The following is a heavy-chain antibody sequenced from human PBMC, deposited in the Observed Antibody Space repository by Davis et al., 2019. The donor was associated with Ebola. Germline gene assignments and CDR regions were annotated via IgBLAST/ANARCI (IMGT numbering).Heavy chain of an antibody. Sequence: PSETLSLTCAVYGGSFSGYYWSWIRQPPGKGLEWIGEINHSGSTNYNPSLKSRVTISVDTSKNQFSLQLNSVTPEDTAVYYCARDVGATTGFDYWGQGTLVTVSS. V-gene: IGHV4-34*01. CDR2: INHSGST. D-gene: IGHD1-26*01. CDR3: ARDVGATTGFDY. J-gene: IGHJ4*02. CDR1: GGSFSGYY.